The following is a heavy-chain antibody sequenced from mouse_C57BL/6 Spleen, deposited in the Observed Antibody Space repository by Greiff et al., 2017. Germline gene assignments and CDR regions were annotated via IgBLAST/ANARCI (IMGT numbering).Heavy chain of an antibody. CDR1: GYAFTNYL. V-gene: IGHV1-54*01. CDR2: INPGSGGT. CDR3: ATYGNYGY. Sequence: VQLQQSGAELVRPGTSVKVSCKASGYAFTNYLIEWVKQRPGQGLEWIGVINPGSGGTNYNEKFKGKATLTADKSSSTAYMQVSSRTSEDSAVYFCATYGNYGYWGQGTTLTVSS. D-gene: IGHD2-1*01. J-gene: IGHJ2*01.